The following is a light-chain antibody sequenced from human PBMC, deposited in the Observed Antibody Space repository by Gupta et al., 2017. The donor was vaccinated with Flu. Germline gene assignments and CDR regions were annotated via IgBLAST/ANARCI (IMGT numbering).Light chain of an antibody. CDR2: DAS. CDR1: QSVSSY. CDR3: QQRSNWPPIT. Sequence: EIVLTQSPATLSLSPGERATLSCRASQSVSSYLAWYQQKPGQAPRLLIYDASNRATGIPARFSGSGSGTDFTLTIRSREPEDFAVYYCQQRSNWPPITFGQGTRLEIK. J-gene: IGKJ5*01. V-gene: IGKV3-11*01.